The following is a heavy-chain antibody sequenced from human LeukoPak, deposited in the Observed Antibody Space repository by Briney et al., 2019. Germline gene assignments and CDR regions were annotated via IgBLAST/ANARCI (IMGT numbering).Heavy chain of an antibody. Sequence: LSGGSLRLSCVASGFTLSNSNVNWVRQAPGKGLEWTSYISSSGSTIHYADSVKGRFTVSRDNAKNSLYLQMNSLRAEDTAVYYCARGGDIAVPADYWGQGTLVTVSS. CDR3: ARGGDIAVPADY. V-gene: IGHV3-48*01. D-gene: IGHD6-19*01. CDR2: ISSSGSTI. CDR1: GFTLSNSN. J-gene: IGHJ4*02.